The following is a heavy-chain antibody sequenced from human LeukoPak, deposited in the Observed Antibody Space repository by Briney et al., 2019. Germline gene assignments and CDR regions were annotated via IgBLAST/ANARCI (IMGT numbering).Heavy chain of an antibody. CDR2: ISNDGSRK. CDR3: ARDRAWNYFDY. D-gene: IGHD1-1*01. V-gene: IGHV3-30*03. J-gene: IGHJ4*02. CDR1: GFTFSRHG. Sequence: GGSLRLSGPPSGFTFSRHGMHWVRQAPGKGLEWVAIISNDGSRKYYAHSVEGRFTISRDNSKNTLYLQMDSLRAEDTAVYYCARDRAWNYFDYWGQGTLVTVSS.